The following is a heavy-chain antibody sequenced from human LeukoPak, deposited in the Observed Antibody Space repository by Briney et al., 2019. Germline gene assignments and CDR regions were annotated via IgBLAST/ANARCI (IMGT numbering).Heavy chain of an antibody. CDR3: AMLAKMATIDDFDY. CDR1: GFSFSSYW. V-gene: IGHV3-74*01. CDR2: ISSDASTT. D-gene: IGHD5-24*01. Sequence: GGSLRLSCAASGFSFSSYWMHWVRQAPGKGLVWVSRISSDASTTNYADSVKGRFIISRDNAKNTLYLQMNSLRAEDTAMYYCAMLAKMATIDDFDYWGQGTLVTVSS. J-gene: IGHJ4*02.